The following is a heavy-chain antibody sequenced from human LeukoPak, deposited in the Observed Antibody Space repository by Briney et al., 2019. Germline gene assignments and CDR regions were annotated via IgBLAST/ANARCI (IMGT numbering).Heavy chain of an antibody. J-gene: IGHJ2*01. CDR3: ARQRGGGYWYFDL. CDR2: IYYSATT. Sequence: SETLSLTCTVSGGSISSSSYYWGWIRQSLGEGLEWIGIIYYSATTYYNPSLKSRVTISVDTSKNHFSLKLSSVTAADTAIYYCARQRGGGYWYFDLWGRGTLVTVSS. V-gene: IGHV4-39*01. CDR1: GGSISSSSYY.